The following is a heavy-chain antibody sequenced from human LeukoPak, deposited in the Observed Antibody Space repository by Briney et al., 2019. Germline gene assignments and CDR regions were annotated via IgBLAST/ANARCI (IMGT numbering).Heavy chain of an antibody. CDR1: GYTFTSYG. D-gene: IGHD2-2*01. CDR2: ISAYNGNT. CDR3: ATSAEYCSSTSCPRLFDY. V-gene: IGHV1-18*01. Sequence: GASVKVSCKASGYTFTSYGISWVRQAPGQGLEWMGWISAYNGNTNYAQKIQGRVTMTTDTSTSTAYMELRSLRSDDTAVYYCATSAEYCSSTSCPRLFDYWGQGTLVTVSS. J-gene: IGHJ4*02.